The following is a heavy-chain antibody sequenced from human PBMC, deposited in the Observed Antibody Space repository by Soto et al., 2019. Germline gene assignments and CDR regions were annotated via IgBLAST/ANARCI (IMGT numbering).Heavy chain of an antibody. V-gene: IGHV2-5*02. CDR1: GFSLRTRGVA. CDR3: AHRPRGYAYYFDY. D-gene: IGHD5-12*01. Sequence: QITLKESGPTLVKPTQTLTLTCTFSGFSLRTRGVAVGWFRQPPGKALEWLALIYWDEDKWYSPSLKSRLTIADDTSKNQVVLTVTNVDPVDTATYYCAHRPRGYAYYFDYWGQGILVTVSS. CDR2: IYWDEDK. J-gene: IGHJ4*02.